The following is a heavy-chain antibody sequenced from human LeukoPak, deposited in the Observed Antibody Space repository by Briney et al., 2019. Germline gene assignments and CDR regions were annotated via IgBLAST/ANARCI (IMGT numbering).Heavy chain of an antibody. Sequence: GGSLRLSCAASGFTFDDYGMSWVRQAPGKGLEWVSGINWNGGSTGYADSVKGRFTISRDNAKNSLYLQMNSLRAEDTAVYYCARDGRYSSGWYDAFDIWGQGTMVTVSS. CDR2: INWNGGST. CDR3: ARDGRYSSGWYDAFDI. J-gene: IGHJ3*02. V-gene: IGHV3-20*04. CDR1: GFTFDDYG. D-gene: IGHD6-19*01.